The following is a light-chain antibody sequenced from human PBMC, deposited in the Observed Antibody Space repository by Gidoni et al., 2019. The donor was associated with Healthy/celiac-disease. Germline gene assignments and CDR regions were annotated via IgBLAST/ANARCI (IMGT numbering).Light chain of an antibody. Sequence: DVQMTQSPSSLSASVGDRVPITCRASQSISSYLNWYQQKPGTDPPLLIYAASSFQSGVPSRFIGSGSGTDVTLTISSLQPEDFATYYCQQRYSTPFTFGPGTKVEIK. CDR1: QSISSY. CDR3: QQRYSTPFT. CDR2: AAS. V-gene: IGKV1-39*01. J-gene: IGKJ3*01.